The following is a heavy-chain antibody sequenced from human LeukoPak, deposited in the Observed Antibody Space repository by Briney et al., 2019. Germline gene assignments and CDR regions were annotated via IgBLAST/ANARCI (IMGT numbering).Heavy chain of an antibody. D-gene: IGHD3-10*01. CDR2: IKSKTDGGTT. CDR1: GFTFSNAW. CDR3: TTAPPILMVRGVIY. J-gene: IGHJ4*02. Sequence: PGGSLRLSCAASGFTFSNAWMSWVRQAPGKGLEWLGRIKSKTDGGTTDYAATVKGRFTISREDSKNTLYLQMNSLKTEDTAGYYCTTAPPILMVRGVIYWGQGTLVTVSS. V-gene: IGHV3-15*01.